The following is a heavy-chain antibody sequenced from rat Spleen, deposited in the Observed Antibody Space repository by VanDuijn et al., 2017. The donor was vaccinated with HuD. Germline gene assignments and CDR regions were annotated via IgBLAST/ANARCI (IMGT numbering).Heavy chain of an antibody. J-gene: IGHJ3*01. CDR2: IRTGGGNP. CDR3: ARHGIYNNYGWFAY. Sequence: EVQLVESGGGLVQPGRSLKLSCAASGFTFSNYDMAWVRQAPTKGLEWVASIRTGGGNPYYRDSVKGRFTISRDNAKSTLYLQMDSLRSEETATYYCARHGIYNNYGWFAYWGQGTLVTVSS. CDR1: GFTFSNYD. D-gene: IGHD1-10*01. V-gene: IGHV5S23*01.